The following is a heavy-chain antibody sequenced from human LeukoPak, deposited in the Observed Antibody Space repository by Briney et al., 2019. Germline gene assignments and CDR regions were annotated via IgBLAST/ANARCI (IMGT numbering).Heavy chain of an antibody. V-gene: IGHV3-23*01. CDR2: ISGSGGST. J-gene: IGHJ6*02. CDR1: GFTFSSYA. D-gene: IGHD3-9*01. Sequence: GGSLRLSCAASGFTFSSYAMSWVRQAPGKGLEGVQAISGSGGSTYYADSVKGRFTISRDNSKNTLYLQMNSLRAEDTAVYYCAKDRGHRPVLRYFDWPTGGMDVWGQGTTVTVSS. CDR3: AKDRGHRPVLRYFDWPTGGMDV.